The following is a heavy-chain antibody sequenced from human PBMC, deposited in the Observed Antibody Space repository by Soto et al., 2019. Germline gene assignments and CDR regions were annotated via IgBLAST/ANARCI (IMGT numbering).Heavy chain of an antibody. CDR1: DGSASYYY. D-gene: IGHD3-10*01. V-gene: IGHV4-59*02. CDR2: IYYTGST. CDR3: ARVPPGGAGNYRYYYYYYMDV. J-gene: IGHJ6*03. Sequence: SETLSLTCTVSDGSASYYYWSWIRQPPGKGLEWIGYIYYTGSTNYNPSLKSRVTISVDASKNLFSLKLSSVTAADTAVYYCARVPPGGAGNYRYYYYYYMDVWGKGTTVTVSS.